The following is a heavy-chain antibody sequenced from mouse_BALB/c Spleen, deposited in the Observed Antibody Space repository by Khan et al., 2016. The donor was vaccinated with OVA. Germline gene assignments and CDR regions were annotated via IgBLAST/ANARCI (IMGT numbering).Heavy chain of an antibody. CDR3: ATHREYFHRAFVY. CDR2: IWGDGST. Sequence: QVQLKESGPGLVAPSQSLSITCTVAGVSLTGYIVNWVRQPPGKGLEWLGMIWGDGSTDYNSALKSRLNISKDNSKSQVVLTMNSLQTDDTDRYYCATHREYFHRAFVYWSQGTLVTVSA. J-gene: IGHJ3*01. D-gene: IGHD2-10*02. CDR1: GVSLTGYI. V-gene: IGHV2-6-7*01.